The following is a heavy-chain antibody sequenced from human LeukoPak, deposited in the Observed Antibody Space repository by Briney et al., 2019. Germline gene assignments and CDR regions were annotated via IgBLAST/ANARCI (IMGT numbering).Heavy chain of an antibody. J-gene: IGHJ4*02. D-gene: IGHD6-19*01. CDR2: ITNVGDT. V-gene: IGHV3-13*01. CDR3: ARVLRDSGGWYHFDY. CDR1: GFTFSAYD. Sequence: GGSLRLSCAASGFTFSAYDIHWVRQASGKGLEWVSGITNVGDTHYPDSVKGRFTIFRENAKNSLYLQLNNLRAGDTAVYYCARVLRDSGGWYHFDYWGRGTLVTVSS.